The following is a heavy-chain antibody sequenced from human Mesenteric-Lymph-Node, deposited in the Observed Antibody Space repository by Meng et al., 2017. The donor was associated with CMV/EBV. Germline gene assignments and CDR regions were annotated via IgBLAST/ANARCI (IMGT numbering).Heavy chain of an antibody. CDR3: ARANGGDGYNSAPFDY. J-gene: IGHJ4*02. D-gene: IGHD5-24*01. CDR2: IYYSGST. CDR1: GGSVSSGSYY. Sequence: GSLRLSCTVSGGSVSSGSYYWSWIRQPPGKGLEWIGYIYYSGSTNYNPSLKSRVTISVDTSKNQFSLKLSSVTAADTAVYYCARANGGDGYNSAPFDYWGQGTLVTVSS. V-gene: IGHV4-61*01.